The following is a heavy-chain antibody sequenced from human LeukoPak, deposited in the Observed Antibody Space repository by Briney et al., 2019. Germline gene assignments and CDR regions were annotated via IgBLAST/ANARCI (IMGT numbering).Heavy chain of an antibody. D-gene: IGHD1-1*01. Sequence: PGGSLRLSCAASGFTFGNAWMSWVRQAPGKGLEWVGRIKSKTDGGTTDYAAPVKGRFTISRDDSKNTLYLQMNSLKTEDTAVYYCTTDRMYNWIDGADYWGQGTLVTVSS. CDR1: GFTFGNAW. J-gene: IGHJ4*02. CDR3: TTDRMYNWIDGADY. CDR2: IKSKTDGGTT. V-gene: IGHV3-15*01.